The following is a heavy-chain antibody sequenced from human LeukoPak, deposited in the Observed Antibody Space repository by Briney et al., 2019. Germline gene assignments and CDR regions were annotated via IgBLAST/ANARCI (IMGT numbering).Heavy chain of an antibody. CDR2: INHSGNT. CDR3: ARITATDAFDI. V-gene: IGHV4-34*01. D-gene: IGHD4-11*01. J-gene: IGHJ3*02. CDR1: GGSFSGYY. Sequence: PSETLSLTCAVYGGSFSGYYWSWIRQPPGKGLEWIGEINHSGNTNYNPSLKSRVTISVDTSKNQFSLKLSSVTAADTAVYYCARITATDAFDIWGQGTMVTVSS.